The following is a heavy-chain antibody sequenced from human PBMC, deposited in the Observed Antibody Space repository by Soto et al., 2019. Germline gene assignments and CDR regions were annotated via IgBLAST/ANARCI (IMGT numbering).Heavy chain of an antibody. V-gene: IGHV4-30-2*01. CDR2: IYHSGST. D-gene: IGHD2-15*01. CDR1: GGSISSGGCS. J-gene: IGHJ4*02. Sequence: SQTLSLTCAVSGGSISSGGCSRNWIRRPPGQSLEWIGYIYHSGSTYNSPALKSRVTISADRTKNQFSLKLRSVSAGDTDVYHCPSRIEVIDATPQGDQWGQGTLVTVST. CDR3: PSRIEVIDATPQGDQ.